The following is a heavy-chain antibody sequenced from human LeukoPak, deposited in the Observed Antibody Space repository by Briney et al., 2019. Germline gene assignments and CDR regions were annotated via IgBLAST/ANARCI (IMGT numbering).Heavy chain of an antibody. Sequence: SQTLSLTCTVPGGSISSGGYYSNWIRQHPGKGLEWIGYIYYSGSTYYKPSPKSRVTISVDTSKSQFSLKLSSVTAADTAVYYCARVHAFGTPDSSGYYYYFDYWGQGTLVTVSS. CDR3: ARVHAFGTPDSSGYYYYFDY. CDR1: GGSISSGGYY. V-gene: IGHV4-31*03. D-gene: IGHD3-22*01. CDR2: IYYSGST. J-gene: IGHJ4*02.